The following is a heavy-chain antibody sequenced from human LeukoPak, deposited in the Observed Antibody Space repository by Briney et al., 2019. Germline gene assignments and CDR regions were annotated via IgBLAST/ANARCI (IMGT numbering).Heavy chain of an antibody. J-gene: IGHJ4*02. CDR1: GYTFSGFY. V-gene: IGHV1-2*02. CDR2: INPNSGGT. D-gene: IGHD3-22*01. Sequence: GASVKVSCKASGYTFSGFYIHWVRQAPGQGLEWMGWINPNSGGTNYAQKFQGRVTMTRDTSISTAYMELSRLRSDDTAVYYCARGLLLSPPWGQGTLVTVSS. CDR3: ARGLLLSPP.